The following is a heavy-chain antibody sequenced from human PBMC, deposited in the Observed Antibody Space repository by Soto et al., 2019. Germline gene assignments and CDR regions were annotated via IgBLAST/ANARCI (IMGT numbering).Heavy chain of an antibody. CDR3: VQRHAYCSTTSCFDY. J-gene: IGHJ4*02. CDR1: GFSLSTSGVG. Sequence: QVTLRESGPPLVNPTQTLTLTCTVSGFSLSTSGVGVGWIRQPPGKALEWLALIYWDDDKRYSPFLKSRLTITKDTSKNQVVVTLTNMDPVDTATYYCVQRHAYCSTTSCFDYSGQGTLVTVSS. CDR2: IYWDDDK. D-gene: IGHD2-2*01. V-gene: IGHV2-5*02.